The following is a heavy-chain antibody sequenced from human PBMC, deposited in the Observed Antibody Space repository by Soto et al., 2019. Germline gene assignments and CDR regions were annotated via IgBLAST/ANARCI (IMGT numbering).Heavy chain of an antibody. D-gene: IGHD3-9*01. CDR2: IKSKTDGGTT. CDR1: GFTFSNAW. Sequence: EVQLVESGGGLVKPGGSLRLSCAASGFTFSNAWMCWVRQAPGKGLEWDGRIKSKTDGGTTDYAAPVKGRFTISRHDSKNTMYLQMNSPKTEDTAVYYCTTGPLRYFDTWFDPWGQGTLVTVSS. CDR3: TTGPLRYFDTWFDP. J-gene: IGHJ5*02. V-gene: IGHV3-15*01.